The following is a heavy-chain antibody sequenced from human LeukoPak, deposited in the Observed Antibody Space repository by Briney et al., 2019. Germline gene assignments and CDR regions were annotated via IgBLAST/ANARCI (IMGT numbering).Heavy chain of an antibody. CDR1: GFTFSGSA. D-gene: IGHD3-22*01. J-gene: IGHJ4*02. CDR2: IRSKANSYAT. CDR3: TRNRYYYDSSGYYSFDY. Sequence: GGSLRLSCAASGFTFSGSAMHWVRQASGKGLEWVGRIRSKANSYATAYAASVKGRFTISRDDSKNTAYLQMNSLKTEDTAVYYCTRNRYYYDSSGYYSFDYWGQGTLVTVSS. V-gene: IGHV3-73*01.